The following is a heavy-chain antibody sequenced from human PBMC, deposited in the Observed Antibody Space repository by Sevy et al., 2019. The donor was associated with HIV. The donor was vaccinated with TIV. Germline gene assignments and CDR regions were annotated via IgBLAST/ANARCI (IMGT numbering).Heavy chain of an antibody. V-gene: IGHV3-33*01. CDR2: IWYDGRTE. CDR1: GFTFRSFS. J-gene: IGHJ5*01. Sequence: GGCLRLSCVASGFTFRSFSMPWVRQAPGKGLEWVAAIWYDGRTERYADSVQGRFTISRDNSKKTLHLQMNSLRAEDTALYYCARDAARVIVPTAGFDSWGQGTLVTVSS. D-gene: IGHD1-1*01. CDR3: ARDAARVIVPTAGFDS.